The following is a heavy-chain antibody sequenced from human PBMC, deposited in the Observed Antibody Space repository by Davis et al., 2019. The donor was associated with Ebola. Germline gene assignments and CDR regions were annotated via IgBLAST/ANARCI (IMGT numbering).Heavy chain of an antibody. V-gene: IGHV4-38-2*01. J-gene: IGHJ4*02. CDR2: IYNSGST. CDR3: ARGGSYRPYYFDY. CDR1: GYSISSGYY. Sequence: PSETLSLTCAVSGYSISSGYYWGWIRQPPGKGLEWIGSIYNSGSTYYNPSLKSRVTISVDTSKNQFSLKLSSVTAADTAVYYCARGGSYRPYYFDYWGQGTLVTVSS. D-gene: IGHD3-16*02.